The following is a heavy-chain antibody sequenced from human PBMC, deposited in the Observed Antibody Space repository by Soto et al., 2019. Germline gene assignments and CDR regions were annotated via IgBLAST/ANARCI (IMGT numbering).Heavy chain of an antibody. Sequence: QVQLVESGGGVVQPGRSLRLSCAASGFTFSSYGMHWVRQAPGKGLEWVAVIWYDGSNKYYADSVKGRFTISRDNSKNTLYLQMTSLRAEDTAVYYCARGVGYYGSGRIDYWGQGTLVTVSS. J-gene: IGHJ4*02. V-gene: IGHV3-33*01. D-gene: IGHD3-10*01. CDR3: ARGVGYYGSGRIDY. CDR1: GFTFSSYG. CDR2: IWYDGSNK.